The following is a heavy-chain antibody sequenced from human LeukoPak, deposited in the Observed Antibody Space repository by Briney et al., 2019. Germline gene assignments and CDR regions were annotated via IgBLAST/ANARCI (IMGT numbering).Heavy chain of an antibody. V-gene: IGHV4-59*01. CDR1: GGSISSYY. D-gene: IGHD5-18*01. J-gene: IGHJ4*02. CDR2: IYYSGST. Sequence: QASETLSLTCTVSGGSISSYYWSWIRQPPGKGLEWIGYIYYSGSTNYNPSLKSRVTISVDTSKNQFSLKLSSVTAADTAVYYCARVVTAMDGFDYWGQGTLVTVSS. CDR3: ARVVTAMDGFDY.